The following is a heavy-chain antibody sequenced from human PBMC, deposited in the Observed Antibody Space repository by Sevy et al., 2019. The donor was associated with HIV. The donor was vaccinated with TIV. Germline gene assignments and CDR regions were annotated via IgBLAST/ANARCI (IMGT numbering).Heavy chain of an antibody. D-gene: IGHD6-19*01. V-gene: IGHV3-23*01. CDR2: ISTSGGGT. J-gene: IGHJ5*02. CDR3: AKVLSSGWYLNWFDP. CDR1: GITFSSYA. Sequence: GGSLRLSCAASGITFSSYAMSWVRQAPGKGLEWVSTISTSGGGTYYADSVKGRFTVSRDNSKNTLYLQMNSLRAEDTAVYYCAKVLSSGWYLNWFDPWGQGTLVTVSS.